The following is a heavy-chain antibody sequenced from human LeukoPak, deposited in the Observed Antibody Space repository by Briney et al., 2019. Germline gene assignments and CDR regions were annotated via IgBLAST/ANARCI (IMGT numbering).Heavy chain of an antibody. D-gene: IGHD4-11*01. V-gene: IGHV4-31*03. CDR2: IYYSGST. Sequence: NSSETLSLTCTVSGGSISSGGYYWSWIRQPPGRGLEWIGYIYYSGSTDYNPSLKSRVTISVDTSKNQFSLHLSSVTAADTAVYYCARVVLTTVELRFDYWGQGSLVTVSS. CDR1: GGSISSGGYY. CDR3: ARVVLTTVELRFDY. J-gene: IGHJ4*02.